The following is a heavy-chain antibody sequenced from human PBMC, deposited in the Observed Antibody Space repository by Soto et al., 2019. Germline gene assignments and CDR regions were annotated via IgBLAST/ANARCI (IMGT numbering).Heavy chain of an antibody. D-gene: IGHD6-13*01. CDR3: AMGLAAAGPLDY. J-gene: IGHJ4*02. Sequence: VGSLRLSCAASGFTFSYSAMSWVRQAPGRGLEWVSTISGSGGTPYYADSVKGRFTISRDNSKNSLYLILNSLRADDTAIYYCAMGLAAAGPLDYCGQGALLTVSS. CDR1: GFTFSYSA. V-gene: IGHV3-23*01. CDR2: ISGSGGTP.